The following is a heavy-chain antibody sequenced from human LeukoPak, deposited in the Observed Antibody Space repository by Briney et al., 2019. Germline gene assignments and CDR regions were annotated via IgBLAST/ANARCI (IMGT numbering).Heavy chain of an antibody. CDR2: IYYSGST. Sequence: KPSETLSLTCTVSGGYISSYYWSWIRQPPGKGLEWIGYIYYSGSTNYNPSLKSRVTISVDTSKNQFSLKLSSVTAADTAVYYCARVSGRYYFDYWGQGTLVTVSS. CDR1: GGYISSYY. CDR3: ARVSGRYYFDY. V-gene: IGHV4-59*01. J-gene: IGHJ4*02. D-gene: IGHD3-10*01.